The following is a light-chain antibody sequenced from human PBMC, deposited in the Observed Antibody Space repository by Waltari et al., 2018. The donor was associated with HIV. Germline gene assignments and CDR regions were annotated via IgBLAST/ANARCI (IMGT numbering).Light chain of an antibody. CDR1: SGHSNNI. J-gene: IGLJ2*01. CDR3: ETWDKNSRV. V-gene: IGLV4-60*03. CDR2: LDGSGTY. Sequence: QPAVTQSSSASASLGSSVMPTCTLTSGHSNNIIACHQQQPGKAPRFLMNLDGSGTYNKGSGVPDRFSGSSSVAARYLTISKLQSEDEADYYCETWDKNSRVFGGGTKLTVL.